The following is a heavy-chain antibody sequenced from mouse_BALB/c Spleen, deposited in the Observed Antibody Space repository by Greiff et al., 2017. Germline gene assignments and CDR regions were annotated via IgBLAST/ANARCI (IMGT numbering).Heavy chain of an antibody. CDR3: ARLGPIYYGSSNWYFDV. D-gene: IGHD1-1*01. V-gene: IGHV1-61*01. Sequence: VQLQQSGAELVRPGASVKLSCKASGYSFTSYWMNWVKQRPGQGLEWIGMIHPSDSETRLNQKFKDKATLTVDKSSSTAYMQLSSPTSEDSAVYYCARLGPIYYGSSNWYFDVWGAGTTVTVAS. CDR1: GYSFTSYW. J-gene: IGHJ1*01. CDR2: IHPSDSET.